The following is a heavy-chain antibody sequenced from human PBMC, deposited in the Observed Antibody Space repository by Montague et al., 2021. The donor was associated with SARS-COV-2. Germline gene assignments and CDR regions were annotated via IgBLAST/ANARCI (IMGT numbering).Heavy chain of an antibody. V-gene: IGHV4-59*08. CDR2: VYYNGDT. D-gene: IGHD6-19*01. CDR3: ARGWAFDP. Sequence: SETLSLTCTVSGGSTASHCWNWIRQSPGKRPEWIGYVYYNGDTKYNPSLQSRVTISIDTSENQFSLRLNSVTAADTAVYFCARGWAFDPWGRGDWSPSLQ. J-gene: IGHJ3*01. CDR1: GGSTASHC.